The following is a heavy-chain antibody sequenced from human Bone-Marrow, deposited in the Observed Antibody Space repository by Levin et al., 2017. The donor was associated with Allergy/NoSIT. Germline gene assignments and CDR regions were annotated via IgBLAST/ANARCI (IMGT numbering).Heavy chain of an antibody. J-gene: IGHJ5*02. D-gene: IGHD7-27*01. CDR2: IYSGGAT. Sequence: SGGSLRLSCTASGFTVSSNLVSWLRQAPGKGLEWISLIYSGGATSYAASVKGRFTLSRDQSKNTLYLQMNNLRVEDTAVYYCASHNWGRLSCGPGTPVTVSS. CDR3: ASHNWGRLS. V-gene: IGHV3-53*01. CDR1: GFTVSSNL.